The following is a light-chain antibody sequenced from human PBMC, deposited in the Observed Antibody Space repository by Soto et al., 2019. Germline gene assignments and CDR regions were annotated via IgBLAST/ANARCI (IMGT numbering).Light chain of an antibody. CDR2: AAS. CDR1: QSISSY. CDR3: QQSYSTPFA. J-gene: IGKJ3*01. V-gene: IGKV1-39*01. Sequence: DIQMTQSPASLSASVGDRVTITCRASQSISSYLNWYQQKPGKAPKLLIYAASSLQSGVPSRFSGSGSGTDFTLSISSLQPEDFETYYCQQSYSTPFAFGPVTKVDIK.